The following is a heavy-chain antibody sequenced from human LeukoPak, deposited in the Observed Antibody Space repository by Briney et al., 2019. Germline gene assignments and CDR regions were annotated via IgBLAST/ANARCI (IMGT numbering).Heavy chain of an antibody. D-gene: IGHD3-22*01. CDR2: IKQDGSEK. CDR1: GFTFSSYW. J-gene: IGHJ3*02. V-gene: IGHV3-7*01. Sequence: GGSLRLSCAASGFTFSSYWMSWVRQAPGKGLEWVANIKQDGSEKYYVDSVKGRFTISRDNAKNSLYLQRNSLRAEDTAVYYCAREGDYYDSSDAFDIWGQGTMVTVSS. CDR3: AREGDYYDSSDAFDI.